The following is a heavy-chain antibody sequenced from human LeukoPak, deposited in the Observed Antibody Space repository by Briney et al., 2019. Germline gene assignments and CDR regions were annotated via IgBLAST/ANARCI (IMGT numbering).Heavy chain of an antibody. Sequence: GGSLRLSCAASGFTVSSNYMSWVRQAPGKGLEWVSAISGSGGSTYYADSVKGRFTISRDNSKNTLYLQMNSLRAEDTAVYYCAKDKGSSSWYTYYFDYWGQGTLVTVSS. CDR3: AKDKGSSSWYTYYFDY. CDR2: ISGSGGST. D-gene: IGHD6-13*01. J-gene: IGHJ4*02. CDR1: GFTVSSNY. V-gene: IGHV3-23*01.